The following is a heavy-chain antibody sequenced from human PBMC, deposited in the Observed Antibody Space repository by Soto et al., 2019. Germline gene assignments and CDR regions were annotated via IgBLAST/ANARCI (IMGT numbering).Heavy chain of an antibody. CDR2: INPNSGGT. J-gene: IGHJ4*02. CDR3: ARDPTYYYGSGSRYFDY. V-gene: IGHV1-2*02. Sequence: ASVKVSCKASGYTFTGYYMHWVRQAPGQGLEWTGWINPNSGGTNYAQKFQGRVTMTRDTSISTAYMELSRLRSDDTAVYYCARDPTYYYGSGSRYFDYWGQGTLVTVSS. CDR1: GYTFTGYY. D-gene: IGHD3-10*01.